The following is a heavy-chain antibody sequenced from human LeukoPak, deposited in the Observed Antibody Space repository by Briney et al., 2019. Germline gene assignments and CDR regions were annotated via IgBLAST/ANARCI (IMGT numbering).Heavy chain of an antibody. CDR1: GSTFDDYA. V-gene: IGHV3-9*01. J-gene: IGHJ3*02. D-gene: IGHD5-18*01. CDR3: VRGYSYGFDI. CDR2: ISWNSGTI. Sequence: SLRLSCAASGSTFDDYAMHWVRQGPGKGLEWVSGISWNSGTIGYADSVRGRFTISRDNAKNSLYLQMNSLRPEDTALYYCVRGYSYGFDIWGQGTTVTVSS.